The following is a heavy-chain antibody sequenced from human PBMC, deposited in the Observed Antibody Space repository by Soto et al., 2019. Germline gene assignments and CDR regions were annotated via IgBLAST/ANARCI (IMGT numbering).Heavy chain of an antibody. CDR1: GFTFSDYY. CDR2: ISSSGSTI. CDR3: AGSPLRYFDWCLFDI. V-gene: IGHV3-11*01. J-gene: IGHJ3*02. D-gene: IGHD3-9*01. Sequence: QVQLVESGGGLVKPGGSLRLSCAASGFTFSDYYMSSIRQAPGRGREWVSYISSSGSTIYYADSVKGRFTISRDNAKNSLYLQRNSLRAEDRAVYYCAGSPLRYFDWCLFDIWGQGTMVTVSS.